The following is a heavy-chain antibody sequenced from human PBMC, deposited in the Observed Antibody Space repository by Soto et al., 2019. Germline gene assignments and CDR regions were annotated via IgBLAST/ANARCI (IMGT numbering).Heavy chain of an antibody. CDR3: ARVASIMGYYYYMDV. D-gene: IGHD6-6*01. V-gene: IGHV3-53*04. J-gene: IGHJ6*03. CDR2: IYSGGST. CDR1: GFTVSSNY. Sequence: GGSLRLSCAASGFTVSSNYMSWVRQAPGKGLEWVSVIYSGGSTYYADSVKGRFTISRHNSKNTLYLQMNSLRAEDTAVYYCARVASIMGYYYYMDVWGKGTTVTVSS.